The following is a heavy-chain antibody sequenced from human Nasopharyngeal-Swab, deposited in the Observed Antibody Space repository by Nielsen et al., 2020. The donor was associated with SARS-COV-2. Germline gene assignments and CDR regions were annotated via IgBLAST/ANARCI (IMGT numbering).Heavy chain of an antibody. J-gene: IGHJ4*02. D-gene: IGHD6-19*01. Sequence: ASVKVSCKASGYTFANYGFSWVRQAPGQGLEWMGWISIHNGNTNYAQKLQGRVTMTTDTSTSTAYMELRSLGSGDTAVYYCARFVYSTGWYSLDYWGQGTLVTVSS. CDR3: ARFVYSTGWYSLDY. CDR2: ISIHNGNT. CDR1: GYTFANYG. V-gene: IGHV1-18*01.